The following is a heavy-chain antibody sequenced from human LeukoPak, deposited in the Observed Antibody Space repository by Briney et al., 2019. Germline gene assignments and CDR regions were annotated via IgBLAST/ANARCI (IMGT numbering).Heavy chain of an antibody. V-gene: IGHV4-34*01. Sequence: SETLSLTCAVYGGSVSGYYWSWIRQPPGKGLEWIGEINHSGSTNYNPSLKSRVTISVDTSKNQFSLKLSSVTAADTAVYYCARGRQWLRYFDYWGQGTLVTVSS. CDR2: INHSGST. D-gene: IGHD6-19*01. J-gene: IGHJ4*02. CDR1: GGSVSGYY. CDR3: ARGRQWLRYFDY.